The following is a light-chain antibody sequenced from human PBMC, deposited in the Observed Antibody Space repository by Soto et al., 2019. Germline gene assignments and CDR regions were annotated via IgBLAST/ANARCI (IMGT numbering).Light chain of an antibody. V-gene: IGLV2-14*01. CDR3: SSYTSSSTPYV. J-gene: IGLJ1*01. Sequence: QSVLTQPASVSESPGQSITIYCTGTSSDVGGYNYVSWYQQHPGKAPKLMIYDVSNRPSGVSNRFSGSKSGNTASLTISGLQAEDEADYYCSSYTSSSTPYVFGTGTKSPS. CDR2: DVS. CDR1: SSDVGGYNY.